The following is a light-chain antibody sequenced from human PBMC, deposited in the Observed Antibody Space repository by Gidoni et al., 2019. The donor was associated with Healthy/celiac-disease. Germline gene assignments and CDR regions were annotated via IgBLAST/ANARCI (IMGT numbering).Light chain of an antibody. V-gene: IGKV3-20*01. CDR2: GAS. Sequence: IVMTQSPSTLSLSPGERATLSCSASQSVSSSYLAWYQQKPGQPPRLLIYGASSRATGIPDRFSGSGSGTDFTLTISRLEPEDFAVYYCQQYGSSPRTFGQGTKVEIK. CDR1: QSVSSSY. J-gene: IGKJ1*01. CDR3: QQYGSSPRT.